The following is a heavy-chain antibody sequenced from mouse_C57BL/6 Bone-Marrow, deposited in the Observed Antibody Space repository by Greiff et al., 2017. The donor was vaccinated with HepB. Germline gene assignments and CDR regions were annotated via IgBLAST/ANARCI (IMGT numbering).Heavy chain of an antibody. Sequence: QVQLQQPGAELVKPGASVKLSCKASGYTFTSYWMHWVKQRPGQGLEWIGMIHPNSGSTNYNEKFKSKATLTVDKSSSTAYMQLSSLTSEDSAVYYCARPPDYYGSSYCWYFDVWGTGTTVTVSS. D-gene: IGHD1-1*01. CDR2: IHPNSGST. CDR3: ARPPDYYGSSYCWYFDV. V-gene: IGHV1-64*01. J-gene: IGHJ1*03. CDR1: GYTFTSYW.